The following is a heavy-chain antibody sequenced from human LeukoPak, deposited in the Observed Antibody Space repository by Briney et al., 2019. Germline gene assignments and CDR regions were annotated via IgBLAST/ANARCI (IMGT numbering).Heavy chain of an antibody. J-gene: IGHJ6*03. CDR2: ISSSSSTI. D-gene: IGHD3-16*02. Sequence: GGSLGLSCAASGFTFSSYSMNWVRQAPGKGLEWVSYISSSSSTIYYADSVKGRFTISRDNAKNSLYLQMNSLRAEDTAVYYCARDTERGYYDYVWGSYRPLYMDVWGKGTTVTVSS. V-gene: IGHV3-48*01. CDR1: GFTFSSYS. CDR3: ARDTERGYYDYVWGSYRPLYMDV.